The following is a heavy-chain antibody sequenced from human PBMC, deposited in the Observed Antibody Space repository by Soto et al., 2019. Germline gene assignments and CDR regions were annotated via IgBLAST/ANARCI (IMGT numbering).Heavy chain of an antibody. Sequence: PSETLSLTCTVSGGSISGFYWSWIRQPAGKGLAWIGRTSTGGGTNYNPSLRSRVTMSVDTSKSQFSLKLMSVTAADTAVYCCARDVRRGSSSWVNWGQGTLVTVSS. D-gene: IGHD6-13*01. V-gene: IGHV4-4*07. CDR2: TSTGGGT. CDR3: ARDVRRGSSSWVN. J-gene: IGHJ4*02. CDR1: GGSISGFY.